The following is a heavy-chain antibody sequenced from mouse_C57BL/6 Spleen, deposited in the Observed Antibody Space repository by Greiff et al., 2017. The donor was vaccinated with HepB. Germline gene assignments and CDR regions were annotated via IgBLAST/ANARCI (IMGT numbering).Heavy chain of an antibody. CDR2: ISGGGGNT. J-gene: IGHJ2*01. D-gene: IGHD1-1*01. CDR1: GFTFSSYT. CDR3: ARLSGSTVVAPYYFDY. Sequence: EVHLVESGGGLVKPGGSLKLSCAASGFTFSSYTMSWVRQTPEKRLEWVATISGGGGNTYYPDSVKGRFTISRDNAKNTLYLQMSSLRSEDTALYYGARLSGSTVVAPYYFDYWGQGTTLTVSS. V-gene: IGHV5-9*01.